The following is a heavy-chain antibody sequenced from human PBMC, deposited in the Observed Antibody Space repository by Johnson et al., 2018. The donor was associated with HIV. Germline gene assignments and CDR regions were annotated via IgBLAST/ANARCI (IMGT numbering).Heavy chain of an antibody. D-gene: IGHD1-26*01. V-gene: IGHV3-53*01. CDR2: INWNGGST. J-gene: IGHJ3*02. CDR1: GFTVSSNY. Sequence: VQLVESGGGLIQPGGSLRLSCAASGFTVSSNYMSWVRQAPGKGLEWVSGINWNGGSTGYVDSVKGRFTISRANAKNSLHLQMNGLRAEDTAVYYCARDRVHGGSYYSGAFDIWGQGTMVTVSS. CDR3: ARDRVHGGSYYSGAFDI.